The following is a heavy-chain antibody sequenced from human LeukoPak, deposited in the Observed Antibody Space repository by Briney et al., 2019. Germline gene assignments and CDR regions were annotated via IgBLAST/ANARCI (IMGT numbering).Heavy chain of an antibody. Sequence: GRSLRLSCAASGFTFDDYAMHWVRQAPGKGLEWVSGISWNSGSIGYADSVKGRFTISRDNSKNTLYLQMNSLRAEDTALYYCAKDYYGSGGQGTLVTVSS. D-gene: IGHD3-10*01. CDR2: ISWNSGSI. CDR1: GFTFDDYA. V-gene: IGHV3-9*01. CDR3: AKDYYGS. J-gene: IGHJ4*02.